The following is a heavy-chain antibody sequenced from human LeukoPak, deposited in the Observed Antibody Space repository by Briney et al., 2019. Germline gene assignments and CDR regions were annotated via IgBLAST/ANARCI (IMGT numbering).Heavy chain of an antibody. V-gene: IGHV3-48*01. CDR2: ISSSSSTI. D-gene: IGHD6-13*01. J-gene: IGHJ3*02. Sequence: PGGSLRLSCAASGFTFSSYEMNWVRQAPGKGLEWVSYISSSSSTIYYADSVKGRFTISRDNGENSLYLQMNSLRAEDTAVYYCASQLGDASDIWGQGTMVTVSS. CDR1: GFTFSSYE. CDR3: ASQLGDASDI.